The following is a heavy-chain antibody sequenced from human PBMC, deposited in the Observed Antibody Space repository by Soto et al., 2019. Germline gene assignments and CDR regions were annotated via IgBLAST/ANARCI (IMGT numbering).Heavy chain of an antibody. CDR1: GGTFSSYA. CDR3: ARDGIAESYRAFDI. V-gene: IGHV1-69*01. J-gene: IGHJ3*02. D-gene: IGHD6-13*01. Sequence: QVQLVQSGAEVKKPGSSVKVSCKASGGTFSSYAISWVRQAPGQGLEWMGGIIPIFGTANYAQKFQGRVTITADESTSTAYLVLSSMRSEDAAVYYCARDGIAESYRAFDIWGQGTMVTVSS. CDR2: IIPIFGTA.